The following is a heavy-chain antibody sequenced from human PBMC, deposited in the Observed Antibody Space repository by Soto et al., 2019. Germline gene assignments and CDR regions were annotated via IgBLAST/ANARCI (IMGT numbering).Heavy chain of an antibody. Sequence: PGESLKISCAASGFTFSNAWMSWVRQAPGKGLEWVGRIKSKTDGGTTDYAAPVKGRFTISRDDSKNTLYLQMNSLKTEDTAVYYCTTGPYYYDSSGYYTHFDYWGQGTLVTVSS. CDR2: IKSKTDGGTT. J-gene: IGHJ4*02. V-gene: IGHV3-15*01. CDR3: TTGPYYYDSSGYYTHFDY. CDR1: GFTFSNAW. D-gene: IGHD3-22*01.